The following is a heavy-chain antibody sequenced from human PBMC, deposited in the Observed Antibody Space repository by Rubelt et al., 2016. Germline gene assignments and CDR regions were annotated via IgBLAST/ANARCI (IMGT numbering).Heavy chain of an antibody. V-gene: IGHV3-23*01. CDR3: AKGSGLSGAACDY. Sequence: EVQLLESGGGLVQPGGSLRLSCAASGFIFSNYAMVWVRQHPGKGLEWVSLISNRDGSTYYVGSVKGRFTISRDNSKNTLYLQMNSLRPEDTALYYCAKGSGLSGAACDYWGQGTLVAVAS. CDR2: ISNRDGST. D-gene: IGHD6-19*01. CDR1: GFIFSNYA. J-gene: IGHJ4*02.